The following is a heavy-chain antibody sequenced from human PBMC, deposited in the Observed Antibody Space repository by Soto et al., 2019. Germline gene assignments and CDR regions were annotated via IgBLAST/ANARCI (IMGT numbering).Heavy chain of an antibody. CDR3: ARDEYYYGSGSYWRYYYGMDV. J-gene: IGHJ6*02. CDR1: GYTFTSYG. CDR2: ISAYNGNT. V-gene: IGHV1-18*01. D-gene: IGHD3-10*01. Sequence: VASVKVSCKASGYTFTSYGISWVRQAPGQGLEWMGWISAYNGNTNYAQKLQGRVTMTTDTSTSTAYMELRSLRSDDTAVYYCARDEYYYGSGSYWRYYYGMDVWGQGTTVTVSS.